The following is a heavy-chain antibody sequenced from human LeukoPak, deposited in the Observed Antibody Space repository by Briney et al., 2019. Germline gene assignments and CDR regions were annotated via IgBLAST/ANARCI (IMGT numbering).Heavy chain of an antibody. Sequence: PGGSLRLSCAASGFTFDDYAMHWVRQAPGKGLEWVSGISWNSGSIGYADSVKGRFTISRDNAKNSLYLQMNSLRAEDTAVYSCVVSSIAAAEGERRDYWGQGTLVTVSS. CDR2: ISWNSGSI. CDR3: VVSSIAAAEGERRDY. V-gene: IGHV3-9*01. D-gene: IGHD6-13*01. CDR1: GFTFDDYA. J-gene: IGHJ4*02.